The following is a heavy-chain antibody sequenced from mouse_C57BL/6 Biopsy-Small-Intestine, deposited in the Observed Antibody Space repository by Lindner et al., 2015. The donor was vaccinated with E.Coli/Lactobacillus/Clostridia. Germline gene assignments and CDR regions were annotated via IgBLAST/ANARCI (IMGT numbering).Heavy chain of an antibody. J-gene: IGHJ4*01. CDR2: FDPEDGET. Sequence: SVKVSCKVSGYTLTELSMHWVRQAPGKGLEWMGGFDPEDGETIYAQKFQGRVTMTEDTSTDTAYMELSSLRSDDTALYYCARDENGSGWYPGNYWGQGTLVTVSS. CDR1: GYTLTELS. CDR3: ARDENGSGWYPGNY. V-gene: IGHV1-18*01. D-gene: IGHD6-1*01.